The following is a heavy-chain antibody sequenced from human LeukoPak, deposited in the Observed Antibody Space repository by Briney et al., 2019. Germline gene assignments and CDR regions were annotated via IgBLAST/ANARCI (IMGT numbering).Heavy chain of an antibody. D-gene: IGHD3-10*01. Sequence: PSETLSLTCTVSGGSISSSSYYWGWIRQPPGKGLEWIGSIYYSGSTYYNPSLKSRVTISVDTSKNQFSLKLSSVTAADTAVYYCARHLNYYGSVPRLDYWGQGTLVTVSS. CDR3: ARHLNYYGSVPRLDY. V-gene: IGHV4-39*01. CDR2: IYYSGST. CDR1: GGSISSSSYY. J-gene: IGHJ4*02.